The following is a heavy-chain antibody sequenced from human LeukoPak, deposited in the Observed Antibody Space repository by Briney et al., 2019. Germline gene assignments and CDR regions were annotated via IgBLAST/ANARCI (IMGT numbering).Heavy chain of an antibody. J-gene: IGHJ4*02. V-gene: IGHV3-33*01. D-gene: IGHD3-16*01. Sequence: GGSLRLSCAASGFTFNSYGMHWVRQAPGKGLEWVAVIWYDGSNKYYADSVKGRFTISRDNSKITLSLQMNSLRAEDTAVYYCARDVSGGGVGNADYWGQGTLVTVSS. CDR1: GFTFNSYG. CDR3: ARDVSGGGVGNADY. CDR2: IWYDGSNK.